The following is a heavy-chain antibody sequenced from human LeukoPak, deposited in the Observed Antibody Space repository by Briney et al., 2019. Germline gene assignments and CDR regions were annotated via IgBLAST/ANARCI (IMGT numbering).Heavy chain of an antibody. CDR3: AKVGMVRGVPYYYYMDV. D-gene: IGHD3-10*01. CDR2: ISSSGSTI. CDR1: GFTFSDYY. V-gene: IGHV3-11*01. Sequence: GGSLRLSCAASGFTFSDYYMSWIRQAPGKGLEWVSYISSSGSTIYYADSVKGRFTISRDNSKNSLYLQMNSLRAEDTALYYCAKVGMVRGVPYYYYMDVWGKGTTVTVSS. J-gene: IGHJ6*03.